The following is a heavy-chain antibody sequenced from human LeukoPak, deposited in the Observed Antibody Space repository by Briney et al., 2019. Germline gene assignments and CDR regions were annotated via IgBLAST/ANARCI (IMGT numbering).Heavy chain of an antibody. J-gene: IGHJ5*02. CDR3: ARGSEEYDYVWGSYRYSPWFDP. V-gene: IGHV4-30-4*01. CDR1: GGSISSGDYY. D-gene: IGHD3-16*02. CDR2: IYYSGST. Sequence: SQTLSLTCTVSGGSISSGDYYWSWIRQPPGKGLEWIGYIYYSGSTYYNPSLKSRVTISVDTSKNQFSLKLSSVTAADTAVYYCARGSEEYDYVWGSYRYSPWFDPWGQGTLVTVSS.